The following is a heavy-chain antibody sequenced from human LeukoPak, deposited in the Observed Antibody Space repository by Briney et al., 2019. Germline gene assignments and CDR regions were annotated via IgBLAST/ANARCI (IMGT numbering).Heavy chain of an antibody. D-gene: IGHD3-22*01. V-gene: IGHV3-9*01. CDR1: GFTFDDYA. CDR3: AKDIVVYYYDSSGYPSRAFDI. J-gene: IGHJ3*02. CDR2: ISWNSGSI. Sequence: LRLSCAASGFTFDDYAMHWVRQAPGKGLEWVSGISWNSGSIGYADSVKGRFTISRDNAKNSLYLQMNSLRAEDTALYYCAKDIVVYYYDSSGYPSRAFDIWGQGTMVTVSS.